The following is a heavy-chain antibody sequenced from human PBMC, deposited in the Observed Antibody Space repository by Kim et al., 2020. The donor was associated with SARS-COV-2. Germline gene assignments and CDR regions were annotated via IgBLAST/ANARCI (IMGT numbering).Heavy chain of an antibody. CDR2: INPNSGDT. J-gene: IGHJ4*02. CDR3: ARDPHVRAYTSGYEFIH. Sequence: ASVKVSCKASGYTFTGFYVHWMRQAPGQGLEWMGWINPNSGDTNYAQKFQGRVTLTRDTSTSTAYMTLNSLTSDDTAIYFCARDPHVRAYTSGYEFIHWGQGTLVTVSS. CDR1: GYTFTGFY. D-gene: IGHD5-18*01. V-gene: IGHV1-2*02.